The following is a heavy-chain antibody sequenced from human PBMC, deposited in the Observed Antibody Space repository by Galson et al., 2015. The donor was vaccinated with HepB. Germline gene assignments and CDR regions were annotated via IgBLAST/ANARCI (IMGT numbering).Heavy chain of an antibody. CDR3: TSSRYSSGWYGFG. CDR2: IRSKGNNYAT. J-gene: IGHJ4*02. CDR1: GFIFSDSA. V-gene: IGHV3-73*01. D-gene: IGHD6-19*01. Sequence: SLRLSCAASGFIFSDSAMHWVRQASGKGLEWVGRIRSKGNNYATAYAASVKGRFTISRDDSKNTAYLQMNSLKTEDTAVYYCTSSRYSSGWYGFGWGQGTRVTVSS.